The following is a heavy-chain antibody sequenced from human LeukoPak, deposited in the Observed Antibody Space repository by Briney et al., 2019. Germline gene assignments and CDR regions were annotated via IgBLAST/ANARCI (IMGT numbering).Heavy chain of an antibody. D-gene: IGHD3-16*01. CDR1: GFTFSSYA. CDR3: ARSMITFGGVIDY. V-gene: IGHV3-30-3*01. Sequence: AGRSLRLSCAASGFTFSSYAMHWVRQAPGKGLEWVAVISYDGSNKYYADSVKGRFTISRDNAKNTLYLQMNSLRAEDTAVYYCARSMITFGGVIDYWGQGTLVTVSS. J-gene: IGHJ4*02. CDR2: ISYDGSNK.